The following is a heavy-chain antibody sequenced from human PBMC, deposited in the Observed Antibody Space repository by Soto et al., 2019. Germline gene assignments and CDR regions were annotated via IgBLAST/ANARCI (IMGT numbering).Heavy chain of an antibody. D-gene: IGHD1-7*01. Sequence: PGGSLRLSCTASGFTFGDYAMSWFRQAPGKGLEWVGFIRSKAYGGTTEYAASVKGRFTISRDDSKSIAYLQMNSLKTEDTAVYYCTRTGTTSPYNWFDPWGQGTXVTVSS. V-gene: IGHV3-49*03. CDR3: TRTGTTSPYNWFDP. CDR2: IRSKAYGGTT. J-gene: IGHJ5*02. CDR1: GFTFGDYA.